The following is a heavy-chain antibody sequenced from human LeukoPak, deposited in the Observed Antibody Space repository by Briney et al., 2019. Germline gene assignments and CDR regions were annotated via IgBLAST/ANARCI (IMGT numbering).Heavy chain of an antibody. CDR1: GFTFSSYW. CDR3: ARDPGGITLLRGVLPGGWLDP. J-gene: IGHJ5*02. V-gene: IGHV3-74*01. CDR2: INSDGSST. D-gene: IGHD3-10*01. Sequence: PGGSLRLSCAASGFTFSSYWMHWVRQAPGKGLVWVSRINSDGSSTSYADSVKGRFTISRDNAKNTLYLQMNSLRAEDTAVFYCARDPGGITLLRGVLPGGWLDPWGQGTLVTVSS.